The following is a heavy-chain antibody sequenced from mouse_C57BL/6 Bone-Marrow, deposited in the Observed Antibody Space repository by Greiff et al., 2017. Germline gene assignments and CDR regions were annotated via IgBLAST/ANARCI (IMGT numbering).Heavy chain of an antibody. V-gene: IGHV1-72*01. CDR2: IDPNSGGT. CDR3: ARGRVTTVVATNAMDY. CDR1: GYTFTSYW. J-gene: IGHJ4*01. D-gene: IGHD1-1*01. Sequence: VQLQQPGAELVKPGASVKLSCKASGYTFTSYWMHWVKQRPGRGLEWIGRIDPNSGGTKYNEKFKSKATLTVDKPSSTAYMQLSSLTSEDSAVXYCARGRVTTVVATNAMDYWGQGTSVTVSS.